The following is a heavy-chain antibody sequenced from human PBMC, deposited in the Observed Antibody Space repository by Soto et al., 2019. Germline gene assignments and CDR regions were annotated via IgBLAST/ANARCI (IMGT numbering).Heavy chain of an antibody. CDR2: INHSGST. CDR3: ARVGSDHFDY. V-gene: IGHV4-34*01. J-gene: IGHJ4*02. CDR1: GGSFSGYY. D-gene: IGHD1-26*01. Sequence: QVQLQQWGAGLLKPSETLPLTCAVYGGSFSGYYWSWIRQPPGKGLEWIGEINHSGSTNYNPSLKSRVTISVDTSKNQFSLKLSSVTAADTAVYYCARVGSDHFDYWGQGTLVTVSS.